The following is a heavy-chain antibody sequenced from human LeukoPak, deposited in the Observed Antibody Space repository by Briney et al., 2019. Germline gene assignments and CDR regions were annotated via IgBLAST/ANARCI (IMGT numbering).Heavy chain of an antibody. Sequence: ASVKVSCKASGYTFTRYGFSWVRQAPGQGLEWMGCISAYNGNTNYAQKRKSRVTMTTDTSTSTAYMKLRSLRSNDTYVYYCARSTTNYYDSSGYYYEPFEYWGQGTLVTVSS. D-gene: IGHD3-22*01. J-gene: IGHJ4*02. CDR3: ARSTTNYYDSSGYYYEPFEY. CDR1: GYTFTRYG. V-gene: IGHV1-18*01. CDR2: ISAYNGNT.